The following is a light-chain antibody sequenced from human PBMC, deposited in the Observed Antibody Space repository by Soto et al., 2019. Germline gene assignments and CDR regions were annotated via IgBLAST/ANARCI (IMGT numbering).Light chain of an antibody. V-gene: IGLV2-18*02. CDR2: EVH. Sequence: QSVLTQPPSVSGSPGQSVTISCIGSSSDVGTYDRVSWYQAPPGTAHKLINYEVHYRPSGVPDRFSGSKSGNTASLTISGLQAEDEADYYCSSYAASTTLLFGGGTKVTVL. J-gene: IGLJ2*01. CDR3: SSYAASTTLL. CDR1: SSDVGTYDR.